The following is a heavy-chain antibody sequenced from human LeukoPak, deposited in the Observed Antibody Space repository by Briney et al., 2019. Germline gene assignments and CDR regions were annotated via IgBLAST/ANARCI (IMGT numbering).Heavy chain of an antibody. J-gene: IGHJ4*02. D-gene: IGHD5-18*01. V-gene: IGHV1-2*02. CDR1: GYTFTGYY. CDR2: INPNSGGT. Sequence: ASVKVSCKASGYTFTGYYMHWVRQAPGQGLEWMGWINPNSGGTNYAQKFQGRVTMTRDTSISTAYMELSRLRSDDQAVYYCARESGYSYGTPFDYWGQGTLVTVSS. CDR3: ARESGYSYGTPFDY.